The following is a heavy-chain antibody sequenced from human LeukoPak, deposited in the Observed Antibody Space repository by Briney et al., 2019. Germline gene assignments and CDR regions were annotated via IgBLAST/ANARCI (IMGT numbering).Heavy chain of an antibody. CDR3: ARGLRGRLDRFYFDY. CDR1: GYTFTSYA. V-gene: IGHV1-3*03. Sequence: GASVKVSCKASGYTFTSYAMHWVRQAPGQRLEWMGWINAGNGNTKYSQEFQGRVTITRDTSASTAYMELSSLRSEDMAVYYCARGLRGRLDRFYFDYWGQGTLVTVSS. J-gene: IGHJ4*02. D-gene: IGHD3-10*01. CDR2: INAGNGNT.